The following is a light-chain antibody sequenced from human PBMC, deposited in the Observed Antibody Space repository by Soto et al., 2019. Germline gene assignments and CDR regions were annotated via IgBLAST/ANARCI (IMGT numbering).Light chain of an antibody. V-gene: IGKV3-11*01. CDR3: QQRSNWPST. CDR1: QSVSGY. J-gene: IGKJ4*01. Sequence: EIVLTQSAATLSLSPGNRATLSCRASQSVSGYLAWYQQKPGQAPRLLIYDASNRATGIPARFSGSGSGTEFTLTITSLEPDDFAVYYCQQRSNWPSTFGGGTKVEI. CDR2: DAS.